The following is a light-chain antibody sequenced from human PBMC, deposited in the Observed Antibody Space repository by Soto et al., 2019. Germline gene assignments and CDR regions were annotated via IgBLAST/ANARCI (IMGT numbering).Light chain of an antibody. V-gene: IGLV1-44*01. Sequence: QSVLTQPPSASGTPGQRVTISCSGSSSNIGSNTVIWYQQLPGTAPKLLIYSNNQRPSGVPDRFSGSKSGTSASLAISGLQSEAEADYYCASWDDSLNGWVFGGGTKLTVL. CDR2: SNN. J-gene: IGLJ3*02. CDR3: ASWDDSLNGWV. CDR1: SSNIGSNT.